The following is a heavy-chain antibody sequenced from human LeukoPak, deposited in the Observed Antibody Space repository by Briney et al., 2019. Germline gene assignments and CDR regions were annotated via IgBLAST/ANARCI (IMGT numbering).Heavy chain of an antibody. CDR1: GYTFSSYY. D-gene: IGHD5-18*01. CDR3: ARRPLDSYGYDY. CDR2: INPSGSST. J-gene: IGHJ4*02. Sequence: ASVKVSCKASGYTFSSYYMHWVRQAPGQGLEWVGIINPSGSSTTYAQKLQGRVTLTRDTSTSTLYMELSSLRSEDTAVYYCARRPLDSYGYDYWGQGTPVTVSS. V-gene: IGHV1-46*04.